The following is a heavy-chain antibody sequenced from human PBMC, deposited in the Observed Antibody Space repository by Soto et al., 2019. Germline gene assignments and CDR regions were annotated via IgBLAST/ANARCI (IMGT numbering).Heavy chain of an antibody. V-gene: IGHV4-34*01. CDR3: ARGRWVYDFWSGYYTQNWFDP. D-gene: IGHD3-3*01. J-gene: IGHJ5*02. CDR2: INHSGST. Sequence: QVQLQQWGAGLLKPSETLSLTCAVYGGSFSGYYWSWIRQPPGKGLEWIGEINHSGSTNYNPSLKSRVPISVDTSKNQFSLKLSSVTAADTAVYYCARGRWVYDFWSGYYTQNWFDPWGQGTLVTVSS. CDR1: GGSFSGYY.